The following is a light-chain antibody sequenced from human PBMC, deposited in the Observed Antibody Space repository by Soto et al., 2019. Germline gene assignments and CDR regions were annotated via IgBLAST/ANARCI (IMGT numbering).Light chain of an antibody. J-gene: IGKJ5*01. CDR2: GAS. CDR1: QSVSSN. CDR3: QQRRSWPPTIT. V-gene: IGKV3-11*01. Sequence: EIVMTQSPATLSVSPGERATLSCRASQSVSSNLAWYQQKPGQAPRLLIYGASYRATDIPPRFSGSGSGTDFTLTISSLEPEDFAVYYCQQRRSWPPTITFGRGTRLEIK.